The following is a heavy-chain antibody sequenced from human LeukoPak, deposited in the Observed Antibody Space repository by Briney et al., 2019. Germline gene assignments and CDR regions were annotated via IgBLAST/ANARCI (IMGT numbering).Heavy chain of an antibody. D-gene: IGHD6-6*01. CDR1: GGSFSGYY. CDR3: ARRPSEWFDP. Sequence: PSETLSLTCAVYGGSFSGYYWSWIRQPPGKGLEWIGEINHSGSTNYNPSLKSRVTISVDTSKNQFSLKLSSVTAADTAVYYCARRPSEWFDPWGQGTLVTVSS. CDR2: INHSGST. J-gene: IGHJ5*02. V-gene: IGHV4-34*01.